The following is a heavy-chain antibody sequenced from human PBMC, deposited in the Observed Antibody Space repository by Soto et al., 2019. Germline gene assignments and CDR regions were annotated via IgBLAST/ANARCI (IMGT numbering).Heavy chain of an antibody. J-gene: IGHJ6*03. Sequence: TGGSLRLSCAASGFTFSSYGMNWVRQAPGKGLEWVSCISVSTSPIYYADSVKGRFTISRDNAKNSLYLPMNSLRAEDTAVYYCARGLFFMDVWGKGTTVTVSS. CDR2: ISVSTSPI. CDR3: ARGLFFMDV. CDR1: GFTFSSYG. V-gene: IGHV3-48*01. D-gene: IGHD2-21*01.